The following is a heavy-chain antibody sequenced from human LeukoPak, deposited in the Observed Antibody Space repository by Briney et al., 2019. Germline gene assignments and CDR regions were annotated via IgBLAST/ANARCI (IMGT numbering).Heavy chain of an antibody. J-gene: IGHJ6*03. Sequence: SETLSLTCAVYGGSFSGYYWSWIRQTPEKGLEWIGEINHSGSTNYNPSLKSRVTISVDTSKNQFSLNLNSVTAADTAVFYCARTKGDFWSGYFSYYYMDVWGKGTTVTVSS. V-gene: IGHV4-34*01. CDR2: INHSGST. D-gene: IGHD3-3*01. CDR3: ARTKGDFWSGYFSYYYMDV. CDR1: GGSFSGYY.